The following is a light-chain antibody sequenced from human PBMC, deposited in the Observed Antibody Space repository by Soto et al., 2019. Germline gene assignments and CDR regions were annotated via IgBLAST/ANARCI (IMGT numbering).Light chain of an antibody. V-gene: IGKV1-39*01. CDR1: QSISSY. CDR2: AAS. J-gene: IGKJ2*01. Sequence: DIQMTQSPSSLSASVGDRVTITCRASQSISSYLNWYQQKPGKAPKLLIYAASSLQSGVPSRFSGSGSGTDFTLTISSLKPEDFATYYCQQSYSTPQYTFDQGTKVDIK. CDR3: QQSYSTPQYT.